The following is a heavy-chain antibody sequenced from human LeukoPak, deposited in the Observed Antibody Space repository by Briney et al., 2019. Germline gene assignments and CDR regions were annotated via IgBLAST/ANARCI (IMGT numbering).Heavy chain of an antibody. CDR2: INPSGGST. V-gene: IGHV1-46*01. Sequence: ASVKVSCKTSGYTFTRYYMHWVRQAPGQGLEWMGIINPSGGSTNYAQKFHGRVTMTTDTSTSTAYMELRSLRSDDTAVYYCARGVVVVPAATLRNDYFDYWGQGTLVTVSS. CDR3: ARGVVVVPAATLRNDYFDY. CDR1: GYTFTRYY. D-gene: IGHD2-2*01. J-gene: IGHJ4*02.